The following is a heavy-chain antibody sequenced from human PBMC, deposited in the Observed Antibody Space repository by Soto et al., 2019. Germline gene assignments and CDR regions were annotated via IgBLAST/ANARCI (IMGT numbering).Heavy chain of an antibody. CDR3: ARHRRGYDFWSGYYTQGDYYYYMDV. CDR2: IYYSGST. J-gene: IGHJ6*03. Sequence: SETLSLTCTVSGGSISSYYWSWIRQPTGKGLEWIGYIYYSGSTNYNPSLKSRVTISVDTSKNQFSLKLSSVTAADTAVYYCARHRRGYDFWSGYYTQGDYYYYMDVWGKGTTVTVSS. CDR1: GGSISSYY. D-gene: IGHD3-3*01. V-gene: IGHV4-59*08.